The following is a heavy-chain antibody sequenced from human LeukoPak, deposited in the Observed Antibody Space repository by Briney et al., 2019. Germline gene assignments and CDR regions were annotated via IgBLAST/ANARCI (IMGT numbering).Heavy chain of an antibody. J-gene: IGHJ6*02. Sequence: GGSLRLSCAASGFTFSSYAMHWVRQAPGKGLEGVAVISYDGSNKYYADSVKGRVTISRDNSKNTLYLQMNSLRAEDTAVYYCASLTIITKKPFYYYYGMDVWGQGTTVTVSS. CDR2: ISYDGSNK. V-gene: IGHV3-30*04. D-gene: IGHD3-3*01. CDR1: GFTFSSYA. CDR3: ASLTIITKKPFYYYYGMDV.